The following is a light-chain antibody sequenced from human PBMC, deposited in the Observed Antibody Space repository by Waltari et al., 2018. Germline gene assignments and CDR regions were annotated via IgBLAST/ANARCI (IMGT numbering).Light chain of an antibody. CDR3: NSRDSSGNHLV. V-gene: IGLV3-19*01. Sequence: SSELTQDTAVSVALGQTVRITCQGESLRSYYASWYPQKPGQAPVLVIYGKNNRPSGIPDRFSGSSSGNTASLTITGAQAEDEADYYCNSRDSSGNHLVFGGGTKLTVL. J-gene: IGLJ2*01. CDR1: SLRSYY. CDR2: GKN.